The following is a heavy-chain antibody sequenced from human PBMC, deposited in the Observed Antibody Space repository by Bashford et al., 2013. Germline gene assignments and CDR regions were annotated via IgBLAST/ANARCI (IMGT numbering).Heavy chain of an antibody. CDR2: MNPNSGNT. D-gene: IGHD6-19*01. CDR3: WVLETAVAGTSFDY. Sequence: WVRQAPGQGLEWMGWMNPNSGNTGCAQQFQGRVTMTRNTSISTAYMELSSLGSEDTAVYYCWVLETAVAGTSFDYWGQGTLVTVSS. V-gene: IGHV1-8*01. J-gene: IGHJ4*02.